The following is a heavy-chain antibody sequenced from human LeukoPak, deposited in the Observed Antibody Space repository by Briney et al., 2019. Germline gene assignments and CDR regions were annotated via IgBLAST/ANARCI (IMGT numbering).Heavy chain of an antibody. CDR2: INWSGGST. CDR3: ARVGIVVVVAYAFDI. CDR1: GFIFDDYG. V-gene: IGHV3-20*04. D-gene: IGHD2-15*01. J-gene: IGHJ3*02. Sequence: PGGSLRLSCAASGFIFDDYGMSWVRQAPGKGLEWVSGINWSGGSTGYADSVKGRFTISRDNAKNSLYLQMNSLRAEDTALYYCARVGIVVVVAYAFDIWGQGTMVTVSS.